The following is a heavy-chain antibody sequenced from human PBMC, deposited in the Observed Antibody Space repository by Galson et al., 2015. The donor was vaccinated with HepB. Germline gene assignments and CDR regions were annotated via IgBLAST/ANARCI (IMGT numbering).Heavy chain of an antibody. CDR3: ARPSGHDYSGDYSISERVEYFHH. J-gene: IGHJ1*01. CDR2: INAGNGYT. CDR1: GYTFTQFA. Sequence: SVKVSCKASGYTFTQFAIHWVRQAPGQRLEWMGWINAGNGYTKYSQRFQDRVTITRGTSASTAYMELSGLRSEDTAVYYCARPSGHDYSGDYSISERVEYFHHWGQGTLVTVSS. D-gene: IGHD3-22*01. V-gene: IGHV1-3*01.